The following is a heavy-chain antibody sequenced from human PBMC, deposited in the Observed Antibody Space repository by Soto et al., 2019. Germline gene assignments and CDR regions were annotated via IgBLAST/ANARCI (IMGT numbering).Heavy chain of an antibody. CDR2: INPSGGST. D-gene: IGHD3-22*01. V-gene: IGHV1-46*01. J-gene: IGHJ3*02. CDR3: ARDYYDSSGAGAFDI. Sequence: ASVKVSCKASGYTFTSYYMHCARQAPGQGLEWMGIINPSGGSTSYAQKFQGRVTMTRDTSTSTVYMELSSLRSEDTAVYYCARDYYDSSGAGAFDIWGQGTMVTVSS. CDR1: GYTFTSYY.